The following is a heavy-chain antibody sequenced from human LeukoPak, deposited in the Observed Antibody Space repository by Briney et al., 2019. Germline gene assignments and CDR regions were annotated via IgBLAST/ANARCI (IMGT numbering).Heavy chain of an antibody. V-gene: IGHV4-4*07. D-gene: IGHD2-2*01. Sequence: SETLSLTCTVSGGSISSYYWSWIRQPAGKGLEWIGRIYSTGSTNYNPSLKSRVTMSVDTSKNQFSLRLRSVTAADTAVYYCVFGECSSTSCYPRRDHWGQGTLVTVSS. CDR1: GGSISSYY. CDR3: VFGECSSTSCYPRRDH. CDR2: IYSTGST. J-gene: IGHJ4*02.